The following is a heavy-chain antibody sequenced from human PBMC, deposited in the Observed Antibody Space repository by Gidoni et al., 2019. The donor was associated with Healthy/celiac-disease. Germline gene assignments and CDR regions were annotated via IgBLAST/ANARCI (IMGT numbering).Heavy chain of an antibody. CDR1: GYTFTSYY. V-gene: IGHV1-46*01. Sequence: QVQLVQSGAVVKKPGASVKVSCKASGYTFTSYYMHWVRQAPGQGLEWMGIINPSGGSTSYAQKFQGRVTMTRDTSTSTVYMELSSMRSEDTAVYYCAREVVIVGATTAFDYWGQGTLVTVSS. D-gene: IGHD1-26*01. CDR2: INPSGGST. J-gene: IGHJ4*02. CDR3: AREVVIVGATTAFDY.